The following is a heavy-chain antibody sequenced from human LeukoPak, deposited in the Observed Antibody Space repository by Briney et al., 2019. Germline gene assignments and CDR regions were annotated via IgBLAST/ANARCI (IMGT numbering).Heavy chain of an antibody. D-gene: IGHD3-10*01. Sequence: SETLSLTCTVSGVSISSSPYYWGWIRQPPGKGLEWIATIYYSGSTYYNPSLESRVTISLDTPNNQFSLKLTSLTAADTAVYYCARDPALVRGVDPWGQGTLVTVSS. CDR1: GVSISSSPYY. CDR3: ARDPALVRGVDP. J-gene: IGHJ5*02. V-gene: IGHV4-39*07. CDR2: IYYSGST.